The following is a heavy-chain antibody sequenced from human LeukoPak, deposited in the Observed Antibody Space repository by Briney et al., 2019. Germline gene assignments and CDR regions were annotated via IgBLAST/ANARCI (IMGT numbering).Heavy chain of an antibody. CDR2: INHSGST. CDR3: AREEDCSGGICYLGNAFDI. CDR1: GGPFSGYF. V-gene: IGHV4-34*01. Sequence: ASETLSLTCVVYGGPFSGYFWSWIRQPPGKGLEWIGEINHSGSTNYNASLKSRVTISVDTSKNQFSLKLSSVTAADTAVYYCAREEDCSGGICYLGNAFDIWGQGTMVTVSS. D-gene: IGHD2-15*01. J-gene: IGHJ3*02.